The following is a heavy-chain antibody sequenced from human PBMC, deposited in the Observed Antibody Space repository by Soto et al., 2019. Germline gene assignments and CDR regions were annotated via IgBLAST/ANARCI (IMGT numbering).Heavy chain of an antibody. V-gene: IGHV3-74*01. D-gene: IGHD3-3*01. J-gene: IGHJ6*02. CDR1: GFTFSSYW. Sequence: GGSLRLSCAASGFTFSSYWMHWVRQAPGKGLVWVSRINSDGSSTSYADSVKGRFTISRDNAKNTLYLQMNSLRAEDMAVYYCAGSTIFGLPGPYYYYGMDVWGQGTTVTVSS. CDR2: INSDGSST. CDR3: AGSTIFGLPGPYYYYGMDV.